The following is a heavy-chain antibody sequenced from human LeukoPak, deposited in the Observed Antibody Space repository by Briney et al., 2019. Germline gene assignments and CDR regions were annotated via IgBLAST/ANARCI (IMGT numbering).Heavy chain of an antibody. J-gene: IGHJ4*02. CDR1: GFTFSNYW. V-gene: IGHV3-7*01. D-gene: IGHD2-2*01. CDR3: ARGCTSTSCYDY. CDR2: IKEDGSEK. Sequence: GGSLRLSCVASGFTFSNYWMSWVRQAPGKGLECVANIKEDGSEKYYVDSVKGRFTISRDNTKKSLYLQMNSLRPEDTAVYYCARGCTSTSCYDYWGQGTLVTVSS.